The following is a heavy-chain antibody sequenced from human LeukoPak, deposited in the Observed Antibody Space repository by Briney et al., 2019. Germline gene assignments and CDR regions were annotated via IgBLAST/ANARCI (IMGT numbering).Heavy chain of an antibody. D-gene: IGHD6-6*01. CDR2: ISWNSGSI. V-gene: IGHV3-9*03. J-gene: IGHJ4*02. Sequence: GGSLRLSCAASGFTFDDYAMHWVRQAPGKGLEWVSGISWNSGSIGYADSVKGRFTISRDNAKNSLYLQMNSLRAEDMALYYCAKDMISSSSGIDYWGQGTLVTVSS. CDR3: AKDMISSSSGIDY. CDR1: GFTFDDYA.